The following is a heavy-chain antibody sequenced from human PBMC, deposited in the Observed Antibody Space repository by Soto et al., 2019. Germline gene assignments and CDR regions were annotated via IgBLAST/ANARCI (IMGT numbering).Heavy chain of an antibody. V-gene: IGHV5-51*01. CDR2: IYPGDSDI. D-gene: IGHD1-26*01. CDR3: ARGRGVRIVGITGVFDH. Sequence: PGESLKISCKGSGYSFTSYWIGWVRQMPGKGLEWMGIIYPGDSDIRYSPSFQGQVTISADKSISTAYLQWSSLKASDTAMYYGARGRGVRIVGITGVFDHWGQGAPVTVSS. CDR1: GYSFTSYW. J-gene: IGHJ4*02.